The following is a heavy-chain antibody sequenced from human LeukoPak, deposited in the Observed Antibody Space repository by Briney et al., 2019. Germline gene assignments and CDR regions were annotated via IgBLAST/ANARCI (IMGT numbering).Heavy chain of an antibody. Sequence: PSETLSLTCTVSGGSINSDGFYWSWIRQHPGKGLEWIGYIYYSGSTYYNPSLKSRVTISVDTSKNQFSLRMSSVTAADTAVYFCARDHGAGPTDYWGQGTLVTVSS. CDR3: ARDHGAGPTDY. V-gene: IGHV4-31*03. D-gene: IGHD3-10*01. J-gene: IGHJ4*02. CDR2: IYYSGST. CDR1: GGSINSDGFY.